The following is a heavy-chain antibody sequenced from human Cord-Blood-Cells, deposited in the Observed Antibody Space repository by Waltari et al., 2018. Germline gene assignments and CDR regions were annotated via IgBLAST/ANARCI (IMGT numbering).Heavy chain of an antibody. V-gene: IGHV1-2*02. CDR2: INPNSGGT. CDR1: GYTFTGYY. Sequence: QVQLVQSGAEVKKPGASVKVSCKASGYTFTGYYMHWVRQAPGQGLEWMGWINPNSGGTNYAQKFQGRVTMTRDTSISTAYMELSRLRSDDTAVYYCARDITIFGVVIYAFDIWGQGTMVTVSS. CDR3: ARDITIFGVVIYAFDI. J-gene: IGHJ3*02. D-gene: IGHD3-3*01.